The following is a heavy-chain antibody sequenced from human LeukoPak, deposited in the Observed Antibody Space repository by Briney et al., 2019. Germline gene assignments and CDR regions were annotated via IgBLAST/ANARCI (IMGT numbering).Heavy chain of an antibody. Sequence: PSETLSLTCAVYGGSFIGYYWSWIRQPPGKGLEWIGEINHSGSTNYNPSLKSRVTISVDTSKNQFSLKLSSVTAADTAVYYCARVVRGYSYGYLYYFDYWGQGTLVTVSS. J-gene: IGHJ4*02. CDR1: GGSFIGYY. D-gene: IGHD5-18*01. CDR2: INHSGST. CDR3: ARVVRGYSYGYLYYFDY. V-gene: IGHV4-34*01.